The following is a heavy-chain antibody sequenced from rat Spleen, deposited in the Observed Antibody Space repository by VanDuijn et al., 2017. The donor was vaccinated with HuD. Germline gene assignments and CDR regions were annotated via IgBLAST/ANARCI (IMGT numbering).Heavy chain of an antibody. J-gene: IGHJ2*01. CDR1: GFIFNNYD. V-gene: IGHV5-25*01. CDR3: SPLPGHNLDY. Sequence: EVQLVESGGGLVQPGGSLQVSCAASGFIFNNYDMAWVRQTPTKGLEWVASISPSGGDSSYYRDSVKGRFSISRENAKSTTYLHMNSLRSEDTATYYCSPLPGHNLDYWGQGVMVTVSS. D-gene: IGHD1-4*01. CDR2: ISPSGGDSS.